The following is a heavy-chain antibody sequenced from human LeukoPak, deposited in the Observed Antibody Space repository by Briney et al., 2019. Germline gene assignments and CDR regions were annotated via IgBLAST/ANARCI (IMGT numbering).Heavy chain of an antibody. CDR1: GFTFSSHD. CDR3: ARDPYSGNYGNYYYYYMDV. Sequence: GGSLRLSCAASGFTFSSHDMNWVRQAPGKGPEWISYISPSGGDINYADSVKGRFTISRDNAKNLLYLQMNSLGPEDTAVYYCARDPYSGNYGNYYYYYMDVWGKGTTVTISS. V-gene: IGHV3-48*03. J-gene: IGHJ6*03. D-gene: IGHD1-26*01. CDR2: ISPSGGDI.